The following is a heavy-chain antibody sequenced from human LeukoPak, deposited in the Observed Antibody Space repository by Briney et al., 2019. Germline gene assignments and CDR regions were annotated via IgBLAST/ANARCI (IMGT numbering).Heavy chain of an antibody. CDR2: ISWNSGSI. J-gene: IGHJ4*02. V-gene: IGHV3-9*01. CDR3: AKGSTPYYYDSSGYSY. CDR1: GFTFDDYA. D-gene: IGHD3-22*01. Sequence: GGSLRLSCAASGFTFDDYAMHWVRQAPGKGLEWVSGISWNSGSIGYADSVKGRFTISRDNAKNSLYLQMNSLRAEDTALYYCAKGSTPYYYDSSGYSYWGQGTLVTVSS.